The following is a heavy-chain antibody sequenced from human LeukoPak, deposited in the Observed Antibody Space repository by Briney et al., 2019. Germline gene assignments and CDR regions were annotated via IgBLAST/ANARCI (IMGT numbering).Heavy chain of an antibody. Sequence: ASVKVSCKASGYTFTGYYMHWVRQAPGQGLEWMGWISPNSGGTNYAQKFQGRVTMTRDTSTSTAYMELSRLRSDDTAVYYCARPMATTRIGDFDYWGQGTLVTVSS. CDR3: ARPMATTRIGDFDY. D-gene: IGHD5-24*01. J-gene: IGHJ4*02. V-gene: IGHV1-2*02. CDR1: GYTFTGYY. CDR2: ISPNSGGT.